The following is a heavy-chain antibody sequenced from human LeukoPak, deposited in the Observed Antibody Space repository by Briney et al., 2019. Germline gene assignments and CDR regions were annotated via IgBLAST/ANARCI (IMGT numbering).Heavy chain of an antibody. CDR1: GFTFSSNW. Sequence: GGSLRLSCAASGFTFSSNWMHWVRQAPGKGLVRVSRIKGDGSSTSYADSVKGRFTISRDNAKNTLFLQMNSLRAEDTAVYYCVRGEYSSGSTGDYYYGMDVWGQGTTVTVSS. D-gene: IGHD6-19*01. CDR2: IKGDGSST. CDR3: VRGEYSSGSTGDYYYGMDV. J-gene: IGHJ6*02. V-gene: IGHV3-74*01.